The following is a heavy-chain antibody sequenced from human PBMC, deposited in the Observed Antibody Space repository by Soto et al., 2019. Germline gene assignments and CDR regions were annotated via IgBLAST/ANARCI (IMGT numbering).Heavy chain of an antibody. CDR1: GYTFTSYG. D-gene: IGHD3-16*02. V-gene: IGHV1-18*01. Sequence: QVQLVQSGAEVKKPGASVKVSCKASGYTFTSYGISWVRQAPGQGLEWMGWISAYNGNTNYAQKLQGRVTMTTDTSTSTAYMELRSLRSDNTAVYYCASGNYDYIWGSYRPWDYLGQGTLVTVSS. J-gene: IGHJ4*02. CDR2: ISAYNGNT. CDR3: ASGNYDYIWGSYRPWDY.